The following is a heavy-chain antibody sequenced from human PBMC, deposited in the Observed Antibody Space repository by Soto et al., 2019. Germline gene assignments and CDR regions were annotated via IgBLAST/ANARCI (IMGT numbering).Heavy chain of an antibody. CDR3: ARFSGTYFDS. Sequence: PSETLSLTCALSVTSIYSAVYSWRLVRQPPGKGLEWIGDIYHIGNTYYNPSLQSRVTISVDKSKNQISLKMTSMTAADTAVYFCARFSGTYFDSWGQGALVTVSS. CDR1: VTSIYSAVYS. CDR2: IYHIGNT. J-gene: IGHJ4*02. D-gene: IGHD1-26*01. V-gene: IGHV4-30-2*01.